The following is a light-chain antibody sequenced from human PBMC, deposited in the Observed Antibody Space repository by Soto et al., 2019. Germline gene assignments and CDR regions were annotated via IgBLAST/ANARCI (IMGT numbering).Light chain of an antibody. J-gene: IGLJ3*02. CDR1: SSNIGNSY. V-gene: IGLV1-51*01. CDR3: GTWDSSLTNGRAV. CDR2: DDN. Sequence: QSVLTQPPSVSAAPGQTVTVSCSGNSSNIGNSYVSWYQQFPGTAPRLLIYDDNKRPSGIRDRFSGSKSGTSATLAITGLQTGDEADYYCGTWDSSLTNGRAVFGGGTKVTVL.